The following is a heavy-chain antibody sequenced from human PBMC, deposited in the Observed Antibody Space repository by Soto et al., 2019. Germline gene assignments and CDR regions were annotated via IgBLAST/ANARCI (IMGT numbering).Heavy chain of an antibody. J-gene: IGHJ5*02. D-gene: IGHD1-1*01. CDR3: ARDWKGAEGFDP. CDR1: GYTFSTYG. CDR2: IGADNGDT. Sequence: QVQLVQSGAEVKKPGASVKVSCKASGYTFSTYGFSWVRQAPRQGLEWMGWIGADNGDTNYAQNFQGRVTMTTDSSTTTSYLELRSLTSDYTAVYFCARDWKGAEGFDPWSQGTLVTVSS. V-gene: IGHV1-18*01.